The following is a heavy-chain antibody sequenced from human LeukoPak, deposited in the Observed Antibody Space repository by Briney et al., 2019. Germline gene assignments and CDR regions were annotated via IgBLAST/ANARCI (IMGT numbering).Heavy chain of an antibody. CDR3: TTEGPAAAVIDY. V-gene: IGHV3-15*01. CDR1: GFTFSNAW. Sequence: GGSLRLSCAASGFTFSNAWMSWARQAPGKGLEWVGRIKSKTEGGTTDYAAPVKGRFTISRDDSKNTLYLQMNSLKTEDTAVYYCTTEGPAAAVIDYWGQGTLVTVSS. CDR2: IKSKTEGGTT. J-gene: IGHJ4*02. D-gene: IGHD6-13*01.